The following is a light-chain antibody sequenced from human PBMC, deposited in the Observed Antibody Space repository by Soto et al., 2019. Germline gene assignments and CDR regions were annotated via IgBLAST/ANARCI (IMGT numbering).Light chain of an antibody. Sequence: IALTQSPATLSLSPGERTTLSCRASQSVSSSYLAWYQQKAGQAPRLLIYGASNRATGIPDRCSGSGSGTDFTLTISRLEPEDFAVYYCQQYGSSGTFGQGTKVDIK. CDR1: QSVSSSY. CDR3: QQYGSSGT. V-gene: IGKV3-20*01. CDR2: GAS. J-gene: IGKJ1*01.